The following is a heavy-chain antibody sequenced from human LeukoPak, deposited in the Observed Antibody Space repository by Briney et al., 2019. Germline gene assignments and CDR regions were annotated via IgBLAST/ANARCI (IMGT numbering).Heavy chain of an antibody. CDR2: IYYSGST. CDR3: ARCLIWGSGSLPSDP. Sequence: SETLSLTCTVSGGSISSSSYYWGWIRQPPGKGLEWIGSIYYSGSTYYNPSLKSRVTISVDTSKNQFSLKLSSVTAADTAVYYCARCLIWGSGSLPSDPWGQGTLDTVSS. D-gene: IGHD3-16*01. V-gene: IGHV4-39*07. CDR1: GGSISSSSYY. J-gene: IGHJ5*02.